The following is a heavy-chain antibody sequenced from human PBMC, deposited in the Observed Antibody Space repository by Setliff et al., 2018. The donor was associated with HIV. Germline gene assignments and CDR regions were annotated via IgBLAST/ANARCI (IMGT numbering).Heavy chain of an antibody. CDR2: INHSGST. CDR1: GRSFSGYY. Sequence: SETLSLTCAVYGRSFSGYYWNWIRQFPGEGLEWIGEINHSGSTNYNPSLKSRVNISVDVSKNQFSLNLHSVNAADTATYFCATKPMIRGKPFDYWGQGTPVTVSS. D-gene: IGHD3-10*01. J-gene: IGHJ4*02. V-gene: IGHV4-34*01. CDR3: ATKPMIRGKPFDY.